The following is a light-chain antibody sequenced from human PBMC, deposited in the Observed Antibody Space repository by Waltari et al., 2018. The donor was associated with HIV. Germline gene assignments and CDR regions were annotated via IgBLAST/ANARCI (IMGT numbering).Light chain of an antibody. CDR3: YSAGDHDVV. CDR2: EDI. V-gene: IGLV3-27*01. Sequence: SYELTQPSSVSVSPGQTASITCSGDILAKKYGRWFQQKPGQAPVVVIYEDIERPSGIPERFSGSSSGTTVTLTITGAHVEDDADYYCYSAGDHDVVFGGGTKLTVL. J-gene: IGLJ2*01. CDR1: ILAKKY.